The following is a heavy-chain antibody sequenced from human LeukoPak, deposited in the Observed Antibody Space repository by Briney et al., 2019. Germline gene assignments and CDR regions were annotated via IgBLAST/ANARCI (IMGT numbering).Heavy chain of an antibody. Sequence: PSETLSLSCTVSGDSFDNSYCWTWVRQPPGKRPKWIGTIYSSEYTYYHPSLRSRATISADTSRNLFSLKLNSVTAADTAVYYCARGSDDYKLGNHWGHGTLVTVSS. V-gene: IGHV4-39*01. D-gene: IGHD5-24*01. J-gene: IGHJ5*02. CDR1: GDSFDNSYC. CDR2: IYSSEYT. CDR3: ARGSDDYKLGNH.